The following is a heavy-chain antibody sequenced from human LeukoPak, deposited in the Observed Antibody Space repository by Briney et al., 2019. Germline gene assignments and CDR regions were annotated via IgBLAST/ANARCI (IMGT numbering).Heavy chain of an antibody. D-gene: IGHD6-19*01. CDR3: VKDMAVAVAGPLHPYYLDY. J-gene: IGHJ4*02. CDR2: ITSTGADK. V-gene: IGHV3-9*01. Sequence: GGSLRLSCDASGFNFDDSAMHWVRQPPGNGLEWVSGITSTGADKRYADAVKDRFTISRDNAKNSLYLQMDNLRPDDTAFYFCVKDMAVAVAGPLHPYYLDYWGQGALVTVSS. CDR1: GFNFDDSA.